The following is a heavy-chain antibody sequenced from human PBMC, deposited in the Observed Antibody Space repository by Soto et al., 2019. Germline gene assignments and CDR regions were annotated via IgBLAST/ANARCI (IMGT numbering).Heavy chain of an antibody. CDR2: IHDDGSIT. V-gene: IGHV3-74*01. J-gene: IGHJ4*02. CDR1: GFTFSSYW. Sequence: GGSLRLSCAASGFTFSSYWMHWVRQAPGKGLVWVARIHDDGSITNYADSVKGRFTISRDNAKNTLYLQMNSLRAEDTAVYYCGRVNAAAAGIGIDHWGQGILVTVSS. D-gene: IGHD6-13*01. CDR3: GRVNAAAAGIGIDH.